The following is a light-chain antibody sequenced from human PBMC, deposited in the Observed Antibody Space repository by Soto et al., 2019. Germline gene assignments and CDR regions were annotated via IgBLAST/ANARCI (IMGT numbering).Light chain of an antibody. V-gene: IGKV1-39*01. CDR2: AAS. CDR1: QSITSY. CDR3: QQSYTSPCT. J-gene: IGKJ1*01. Sequence: DIQMTQSPSSLSASVGDRVTITCRASQSITSYLNWYQQKPGKAPQLLIYAASSLQSGVPSRFSGSGSGTEFTHTIRSLQPEAFANYFCQQSYTSPCTFGQGTKVEVK.